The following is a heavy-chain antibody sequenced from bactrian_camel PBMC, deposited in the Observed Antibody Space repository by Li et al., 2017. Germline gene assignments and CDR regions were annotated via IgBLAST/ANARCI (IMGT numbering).Heavy chain of an antibody. D-gene: IGHD1*01. V-gene: IGHV3S53*01. CDR1: GFTWRKNC. J-gene: IGHJ6*01. Sequence: HVQLVESGGGSVQVGGSLKLSCVGSGFTWRKNCMGWFRQAPGKEREGVAVIESDGSTRYADSVKGRFTISQDKAKNTVYLQMNNLEPEDTAMYYCAADRLQCGDGSCLEEPCFVYWGQGTQVTVS. CDR2: IESDGST. CDR3: AADRLQCGDGSCLEEPCFVY.